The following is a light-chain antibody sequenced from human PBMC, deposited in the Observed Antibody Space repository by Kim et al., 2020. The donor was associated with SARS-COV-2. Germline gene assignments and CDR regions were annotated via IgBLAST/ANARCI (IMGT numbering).Light chain of an antibody. CDR3: NSRDSNDNVV. CDR1: SLRSYH. Sequence: VALGQTVRITCQGESLRSYHATWYQQKPGQAPILVIYGKNNRPSGIPDRFSGSSSGNTASLTITGTQAGDEADYYCNSRDSNDNVVFGGGTQLTVL. CDR2: GKN. J-gene: IGLJ2*01. V-gene: IGLV3-19*01.